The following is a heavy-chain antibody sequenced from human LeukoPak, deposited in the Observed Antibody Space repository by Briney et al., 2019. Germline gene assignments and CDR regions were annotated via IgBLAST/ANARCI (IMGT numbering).Heavy chain of an antibody. V-gene: IGHV4-38-2*02. CDR3: ARTWTPGGDAFDI. J-gene: IGHJ3*02. CDR1: GYSISSGYY. D-gene: IGHD3/OR15-3a*01. Sequence: SETLSLTCTVSGYSISSGYYWGWIRQPPGKGLEWIGNIYQTGSTYYNPSLKSRVTISLDTSKNQFSLKLSSVAAADTAVYYCARTWTPGGDAFDIWGQGTMVIVSS. CDR2: IYQTGST.